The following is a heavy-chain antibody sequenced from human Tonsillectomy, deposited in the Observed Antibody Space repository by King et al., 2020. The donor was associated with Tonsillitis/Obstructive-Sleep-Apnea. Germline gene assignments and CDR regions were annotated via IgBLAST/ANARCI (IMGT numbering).Heavy chain of an antibody. D-gene: IGHD3-3*01. V-gene: IGHV4-59*08. CDR2: IYYSGST. CDR1: GGSISSYY. CDR3: ASSVSGYDFWSGYVIDY. J-gene: IGHJ4*02. Sequence: QLQESGPGLVKPSETLSLTCTVSGGSISSYYWSWLRQPPGKGLEWIGYIYYSGSTNYNPSLKSRVTISVDTSKNQFSLKLSSVTAADTAVYYCASSVSGYDFWSGYVIDYWGQGTLVTVSS.